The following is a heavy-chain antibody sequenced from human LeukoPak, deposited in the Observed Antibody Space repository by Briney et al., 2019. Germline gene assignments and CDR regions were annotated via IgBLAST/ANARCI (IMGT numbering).Heavy chain of an antibody. CDR1: GGTFSSYA. J-gene: IGHJ4*02. V-gene: IGHV1-69*13. D-gene: IGHD2-15*01. CDR2: IIPILRTA. Sequence: ASVKVSCTASGGTFSSYAISWVRQAPGQGIEWMGGIIPILRTANYAQKFQVRVTITADESTSTAYMELSSLRSEDTAVYYCARADCSGGSCYSGFDYWGQGTLVTVSS. CDR3: ARADCSGGSCYSGFDY.